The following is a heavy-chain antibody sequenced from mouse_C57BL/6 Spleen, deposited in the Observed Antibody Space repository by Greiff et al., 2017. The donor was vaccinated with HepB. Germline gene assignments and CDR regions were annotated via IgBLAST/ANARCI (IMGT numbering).Heavy chain of an antibody. D-gene: IGHD3-2*02. CDR3: ARGGDSSGYSFAY. Sequence: QVQLKQPGAELVMPGASVKLSCKASGYTFTSYWMHWVKQRPGQGLEWIGEIDPSDSYTNYNQKFKGKSTLTVDKSSSTAYMQLSSLTSEDSAVYYCARGGDSSGYSFAYWGQGTLVTVSA. V-gene: IGHV1-69*01. CDR1: GYTFTSYW. J-gene: IGHJ3*01. CDR2: IDPSDSYT.